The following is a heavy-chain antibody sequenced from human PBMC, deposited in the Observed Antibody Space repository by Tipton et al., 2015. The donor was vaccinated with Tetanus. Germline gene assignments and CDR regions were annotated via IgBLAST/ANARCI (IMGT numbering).Heavy chain of an antibody. CDR3: ARGRVDFDY. J-gene: IGHJ4*02. D-gene: IGHD2-15*01. Sequence: TLSLTCTVSSGSISSYYWSWIRQPPGKGLEWIGYIYYSGSTNYNPSLKSRVTISVDTSKNQFSLKLSSVTAADTAVYYCARGRVDFDYWGQGTLVTVSS. CDR2: IYYSGST. V-gene: IGHV4-59*01. CDR1: SGSISSYY.